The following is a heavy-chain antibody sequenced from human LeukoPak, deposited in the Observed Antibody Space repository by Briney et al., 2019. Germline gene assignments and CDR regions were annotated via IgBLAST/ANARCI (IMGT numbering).Heavy chain of an antibody. J-gene: IGHJ6*02. CDR3: AKHLAATNTYIFFGLDV. V-gene: IGHV3-9*01. CDR1: GFSFKDYG. Sequence: GGSLRLSCAATGFSFKDYGMHWVRQPPGKGLEWVSAINWNGGGTDYADSVKGRFTISRDNAKNSLYLQLSSLRPEDTALYYCAKHLAATNTYIFFGLDVWGQGTSVTVSS. D-gene: IGHD1-26*01. CDR2: INWNGGGT.